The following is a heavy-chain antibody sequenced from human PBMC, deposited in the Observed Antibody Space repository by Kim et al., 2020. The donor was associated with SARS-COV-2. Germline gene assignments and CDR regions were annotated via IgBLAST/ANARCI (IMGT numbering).Heavy chain of an antibody. D-gene: IGHD4-17*01. Sequence: ASGKVSCKASGYTFTTYIIHWVRQAPGQGLEWMGWINAGNDNTKYSQNFQGRVTITRDTSATTAYMDLFSLRSEDTAVYYCARSVTTDYYLDNWGQGTLV. CDR3: ARSVTTDYYLDN. V-gene: IGHV1-3*01. CDR1: GYTFTTYI. J-gene: IGHJ4*02. CDR2: INAGNDNT.